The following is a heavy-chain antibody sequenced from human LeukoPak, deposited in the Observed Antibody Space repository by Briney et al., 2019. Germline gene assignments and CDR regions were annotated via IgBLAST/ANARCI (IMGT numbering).Heavy chain of an antibody. CDR2: ISKDGNNK. CDR3: TINPLGEYYFDY. CDR1: GFTFSSNA. V-gene: IGHV3-30-3*01. J-gene: IGHJ4*02. Sequence: QPGRSLRLSCAASGFTFSSNAMHWVRQAPGKGLEWVAVISKDGNNKYYADSVKGRFTISRDNSKNTLYLQMNSRRDEDTAVYYCTINPLGEYYFDYWGQGTPVTVSS. D-gene: IGHD3-16*01.